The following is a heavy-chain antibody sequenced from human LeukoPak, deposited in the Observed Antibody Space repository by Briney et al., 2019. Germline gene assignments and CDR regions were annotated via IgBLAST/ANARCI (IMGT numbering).Heavy chain of an antibody. V-gene: IGHV4-61*01. D-gene: IGHD6-13*01. CDR2: ICYREST. J-gene: IGHJ5*02. CDR3: ARDLGYSSSWYGNNWFDP. Sequence: PSETLSLTCTVSGGSVSSGSYYWSWSPQPPGRGLEWIGYICYRESTNYNPSLKSRVTISVDTSKNQFSLKLSSVTAADTAVYYCARDLGYSSSWYGNNWFDPWGQGTLVTVSS. CDR1: GGSVSSGSYY.